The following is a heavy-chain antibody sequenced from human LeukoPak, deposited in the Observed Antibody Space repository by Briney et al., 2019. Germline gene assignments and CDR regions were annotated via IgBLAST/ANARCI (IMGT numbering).Heavy chain of an antibody. Sequence: ASVKVPCKVSGYTLTELSMHWVRQAPGKGLEWMGGFDPEDGETIYAQKFQGRVTMTEDTSTDTAYMELSSLRSEDTAVYYCATGPGGQWLVLYYFDYWGQGILVTVSS. CDR2: FDPEDGET. V-gene: IGHV1-24*01. CDR1: GYTLTELS. J-gene: IGHJ4*02. CDR3: ATGPGGQWLVLYYFDY. D-gene: IGHD6-19*01.